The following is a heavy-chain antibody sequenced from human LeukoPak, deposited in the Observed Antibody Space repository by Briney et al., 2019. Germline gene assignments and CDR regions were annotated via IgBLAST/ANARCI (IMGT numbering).Heavy chain of an antibody. D-gene: IGHD5-12*01. J-gene: IGHJ4*02. CDR3: VRDLLPGYSGYDSTLSAQGY. CDR2: INPNSGGT. V-gene: IGHV1-2*02. CDR1: GYTFTGYY. Sequence: ASVKVSCKASGYTFTGYYMHWVRQAPGQGLEWMGWINPNSGGTNYAQKFQGRVTMTRDTSISTAYMELSRLRSDDTAVYYCVRDLLPGYSGYDSTLSAQGYWGQGTLVTVSS.